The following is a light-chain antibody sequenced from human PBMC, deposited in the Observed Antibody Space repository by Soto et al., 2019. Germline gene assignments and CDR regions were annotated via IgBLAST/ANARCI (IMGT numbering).Light chain of an antibody. CDR1: QSISNY. V-gene: IGKV1-39*01. CDR2: AAS. CDR3: QESYNTPRALT. J-gene: IGKJ4*01. Sequence: DIQMTQSPSSLSASVGDRVTITCRASQSISNYLNWDQQKPGKAPKLLISAASSLESGVPSRFSGSGSGTHFALTISSLQPEDFATYYCQESYNTPRALTFGGGTKVEIK.